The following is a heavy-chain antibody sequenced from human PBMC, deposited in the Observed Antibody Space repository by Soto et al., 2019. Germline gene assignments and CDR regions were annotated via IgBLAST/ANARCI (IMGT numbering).Heavy chain of an antibody. Sequence: SETLCLTCPFSGVSSIGGGYYWRWIRTHPGKGLEWIGYIYYSGSTYYNPSLKSRVTISVDTSKNQFSLKLSSVTAADTAVYYCARGYSNYVNWFDPWGQGTLVNVSS. J-gene: IGHJ5*02. V-gene: IGHV4-31*02. D-gene: IGHD4-4*01. CDR2: IYYSGST. CDR1: GVSSIGGGYY. CDR3: ARGYSNYVNWFDP.